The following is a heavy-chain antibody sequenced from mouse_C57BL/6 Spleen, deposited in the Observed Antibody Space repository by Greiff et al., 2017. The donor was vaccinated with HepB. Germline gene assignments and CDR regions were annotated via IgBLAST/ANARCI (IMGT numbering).Heavy chain of an antibody. CDR1: GFSFNTYA. D-gene: IGHD2-1*01. CDR3: VRGDGNSYAMDY. V-gene: IGHV10-1*01. J-gene: IGHJ4*01. Sequence: EVQRVESGGGLVQPKGSLKLSCAASGFSFNTYAMNWVRQAPGKGLEWVARIRSKSNNYATYYADSVKDRFTISRDDSESMLYLQMNNLKTEDTAMYYCVRGDGNSYAMDYWGQGTSVTVSS. CDR2: IRSKSNNYAT.